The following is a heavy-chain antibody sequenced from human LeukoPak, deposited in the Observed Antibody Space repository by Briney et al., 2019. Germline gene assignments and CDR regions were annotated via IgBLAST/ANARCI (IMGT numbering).Heavy chain of an antibody. CDR2: INAGNGNT. D-gene: IGHD3-22*01. J-gene: IGHJ4*02. CDR3: ARVVGRSSGSSAPGY. V-gene: IGHV1-3*01. Sequence: ASVKVSCKASGGTFSSYAISWVRQAPGQRLEWMGWINAGNGNTKYSQKFQGRVTITRDTSASTAYMELSSLRSEDTAVYYCARVVGRSSGSSAPGYWGQGTLVTVSS. CDR1: GGTFSSYA.